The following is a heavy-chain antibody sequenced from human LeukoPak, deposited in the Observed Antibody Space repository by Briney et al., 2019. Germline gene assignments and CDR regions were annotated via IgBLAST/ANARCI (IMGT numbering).Heavy chain of an antibody. CDR1: AFSDKSNY. J-gene: IGHJ4*02. CDR3: ASRHCSGENCYAGPLDF. CDR2: SYSGGST. Sequence: GGSLRLSCGASAFSDKSNYMSWVRQAPGKGLEWVSVSYSGGSTYYEDSVKGRFTVSSDVSKNTLYLQMNNLRGEDTAVYYCASRHCSGENCYAGPLDFWGQGIQVTVSS. V-gene: IGHV3-53*01. D-gene: IGHD2-8*02.